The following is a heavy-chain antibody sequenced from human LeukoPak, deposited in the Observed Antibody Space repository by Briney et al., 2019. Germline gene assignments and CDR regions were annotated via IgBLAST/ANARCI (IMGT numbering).Heavy chain of an antibody. V-gene: IGHV1-2*02. D-gene: IGHD3-9*01. CDR2: INPNSGGT. Sequence: ASVKVSCKASGYTFTGYYMHWVRQAPGQGLEWMGWINPNSGGTNYAQKFQGRVTITADESTSTAYMELSSLRSEDTAVYSCARGVHYDILTGYRRYYFDYWGQGTLVTVSS. J-gene: IGHJ4*02. CDR3: ARGVHYDILTGYRRYYFDY. CDR1: GYTFTGYY.